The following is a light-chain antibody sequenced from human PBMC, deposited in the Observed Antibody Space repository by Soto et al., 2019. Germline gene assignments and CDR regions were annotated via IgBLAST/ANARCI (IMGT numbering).Light chain of an antibody. CDR2: DAS. CDR3: QHRTNWRRT. J-gene: IGKJ2*01. Sequence: EIVLTQSPATLSLSPGERATLSCRASQSVGTFLAWYQQKPGQAPRLIIYDASNRATGIPARFSGTGPGTDFALTISSVEPEYVAVYYCQHRTNWRRTFGQGTKLDIK. V-gene: IGKV3-11*01. CDR1: QSVGTF.